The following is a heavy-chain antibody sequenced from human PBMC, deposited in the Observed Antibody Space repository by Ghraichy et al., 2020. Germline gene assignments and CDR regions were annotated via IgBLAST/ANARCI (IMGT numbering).Heavy chain of an antibody. CDR2: IYYSGST. Sequence: SQTLSLTCTVSGGSISSYYWSWIRQPPGKGLEWIGYIYYSGSTNYNPSLKSRVTISVDTSKNQFSLKLSSVTAADTAMYYCARGSAYDILTGYYRGYYYGMDVWGQGTTVTVSS. J-gene: IGHJ6*02. D-gene: IGHD3-9*01. CDR1: GGSISSYY. V-gene: IGHV4-59*01. CDR3: ARGSAYDILTGYYRGYYYGMDV.